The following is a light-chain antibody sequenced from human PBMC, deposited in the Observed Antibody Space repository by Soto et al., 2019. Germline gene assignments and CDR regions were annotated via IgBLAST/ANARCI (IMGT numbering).Light chain of an antibody. CDR2: WAS. CDR1: QSLLYGGNDRDY. Sequence: DIVMTQSPDSLAVSLGERATIDCRSSQSLLYGGNDRDYLAWYQQKPGQPPKLLIYWASTRESGVPDRFSGSGSGTDFTLTISSLQAEDVAVYYCQQYYSTPPTFGQGTKLEIK. CDR3: QQYYSTPPT. V-gene: IGKV4-1*01. J-gene: IGKJ2*01.